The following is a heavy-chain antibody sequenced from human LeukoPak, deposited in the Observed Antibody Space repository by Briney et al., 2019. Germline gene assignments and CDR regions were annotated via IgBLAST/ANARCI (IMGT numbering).Heavy chain of an antibody. D-gene: IGHD6-6*01. CDR2: FYPEDGET. Sequence: ASVKVSCKVSGYTLTELSMHWVRQAPGKGLEWMGGFYPEDGETIYAQKFQGRVTMTEDTSTDTAYMELSSLRSEDTAVYYCATPPARNHYYYYMDVWGKGTTVTVSS. V-gene: IGHV1-24*01. CDR3: ATPPARNHYYYYMDV. J-gene: IGHJ6*03. CDR1: GYTLTELS.